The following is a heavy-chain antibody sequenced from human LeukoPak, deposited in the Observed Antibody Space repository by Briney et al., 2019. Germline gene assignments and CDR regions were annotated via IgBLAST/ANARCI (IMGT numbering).Heavy chain of an antibody. J-gene: IGHJ4*02. V-gene: IGHV1-8*01. CDR3: ARYYDILTGYQG. D-gene: IGHD3-9*01. CDR1: GYTFTSYE. CDR2: MNPNSGNT. Sequence: GASVKVSCKASGYTFTSYEINWVRQATGQGLEWMGWMNPNSGNTGYAQKFQGRVTMTRNTSISTAYMELSSLRSEDTAVYYCARYYDILTGYQGWGQGTLVTVSS.